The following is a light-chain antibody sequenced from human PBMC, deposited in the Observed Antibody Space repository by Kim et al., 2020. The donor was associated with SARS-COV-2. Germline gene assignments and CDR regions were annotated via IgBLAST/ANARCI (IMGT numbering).Light chain of an antibody. J-gene: IGKJ2*03. CDR3: QHYGSAPYS. V-gene: IGKV3-20*01. Sequence: LSPGGRATLSCRASRSISSRYFGWYQQKPGQAPRLLIYGASSRATGIPDRFSGSGSGTDFTLTISRLEPEDFAVYYCQHYGSAPYSFGQGTKLEI. CDR2: GAS. CDR1: RSISSRY.